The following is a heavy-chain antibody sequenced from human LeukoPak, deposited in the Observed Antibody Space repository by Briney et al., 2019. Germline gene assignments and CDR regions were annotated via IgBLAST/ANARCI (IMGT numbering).Heavy chain of an antibody. D-gene: IGHD3-22*01. Sequence: ASVKVSCKASGYTFTGYYIHWVRQAPGQGLEWMGWINPNSGGTNYAQKFQGRVTMTRDTSISTVYMELSRLRSDDTAVYYCARGPDYYESPYFQHWGQGTLVTVSS. V-gene: IGHV1-2*02. CDR2: INPNSGGT. J-gene: IGHJ1*01. CDR1: GYTFTGYY. CDR3: ARGPDYYESPYFQH.